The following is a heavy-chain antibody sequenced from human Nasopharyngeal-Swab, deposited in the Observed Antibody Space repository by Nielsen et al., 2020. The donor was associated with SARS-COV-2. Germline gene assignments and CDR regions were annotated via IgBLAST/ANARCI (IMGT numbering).Heavy chain of an antibody. J-gene: IGHJ6*03. V-gene: IGHV3-23*01. Sequence: GESLKISCEASGLGFDLYAMSWVRQAPGKGLEWVSTLSASGGDTFYADSVKGRFTIYRDNSKDTLYLQMTSLRPDDTAVYYCAKDGSGSYWYYYLDVWGKGTTVTVTS. CDR1: GLGFDLYA. D-gene: IGHD1-26*01. CDR2: LSASGGDT. CDR3: AKDGSGSYWYYYLDV.